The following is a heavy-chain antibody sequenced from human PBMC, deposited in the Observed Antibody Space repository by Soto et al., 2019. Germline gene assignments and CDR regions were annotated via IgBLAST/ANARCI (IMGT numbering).Heavy chain of an antibody. CDR1: GYSFTSYW. Sequence: PGESLKISCKGPGYSFTSYWISWVRQMPGKGLEWMGRIDPSDSYTNYSPSFQGHVTISADKSISTAYLQWSSLKASDTAMYYCEVHDYRNYQAYGMDVSGQGTMVTVSS. V-gene: IGHV5-10-1*01. D-gene: IGHD4-4*01. J-gene: IGHJ6*02. CDR3: EVHDYRNYQAYGMDV. CDR2: IDPSDSYT.